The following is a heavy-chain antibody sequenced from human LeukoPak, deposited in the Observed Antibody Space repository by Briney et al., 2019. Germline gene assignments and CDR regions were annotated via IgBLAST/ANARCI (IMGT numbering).Heavy chain of an antibody. V-gene: IGHV3-23*01. CDR3: AKDMDTANFLFDY. CDR2: ISGSGDST. CDR1: GFTFSSYA. Sequence: GGSLRLSCAASGFTFSSYAMSWVRQAPGKGLEWVSAISGSGDSTFYADSVKGRFTISRDNSKNTLYLQMNSLRAEDTAVYYCAKDMDTANFLFDYWGQGTLVTVSS. D-gene: IGHD5-18*01. J-gene: IGHJ4*02.